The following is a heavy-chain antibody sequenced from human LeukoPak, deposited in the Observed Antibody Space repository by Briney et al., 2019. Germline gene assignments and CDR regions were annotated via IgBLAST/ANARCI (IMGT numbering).Heavy chain of an antibody. CDR1: GGSISSYY. Sequence: SETLSLTCTVSGGSISSYYWSWIRQPPGKGLEWIGYIYYSGSTYYNPSLKSRVTISVDTSKNQFSLKLSSVTAADTAVYYCARGYSSSKNWFDPWGQGTLVTVSS. V-gene: IGHV4-30-4*01. D-gene: IGHD6-13*01. CDR3: ARGYSSSKNWFDP. CDR2: IYYSGST. J-gene: IGHJ5*02.